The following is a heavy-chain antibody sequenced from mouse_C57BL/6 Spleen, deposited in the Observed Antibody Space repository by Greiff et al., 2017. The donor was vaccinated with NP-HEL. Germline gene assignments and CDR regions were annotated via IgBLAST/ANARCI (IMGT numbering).Heavy chain of an antibody. CDR2: IYPGSGST. J-gene: IGHJ1*03. CDR1: GYTFTSYW. Sequence: QVQLQQPGAELVKPGASVKMSCKASGYTFTSYWITWVKQRPGQGLEWIGDIYPGSGSTNYNEKFKSKATLTVDTSSSTAYMQLSSLTSEDSAVYYGARDDDYDGDLYFDVWGTGTTVTVSS. V-gene: IGHV1-55*01. D-gene: IGHD2-4*01. CDR3: ARDDDYDGDLYFDV.